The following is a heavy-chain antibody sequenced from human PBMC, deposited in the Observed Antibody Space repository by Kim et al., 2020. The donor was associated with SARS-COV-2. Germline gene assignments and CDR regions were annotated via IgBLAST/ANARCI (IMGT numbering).Heavy chain of an antibody. J-gene: IGHJ2*01. Sequence: GESLKISCTGSGYSFTSYWIAWVRQMPGKGLEWMGIIYPGDSDTRYSPSFQGQVTISPDKSISTAYLQWSSLKASDTAMYYCARRVALHWYFDLWGRGTLVTVSS. D-gene: IGHD2-15*01. CDR2: IYPGDSDT. CDR1: GYSFTSYW. V-gene: IGHV5-51*01. CDR3: ARRVALHWYFDL.